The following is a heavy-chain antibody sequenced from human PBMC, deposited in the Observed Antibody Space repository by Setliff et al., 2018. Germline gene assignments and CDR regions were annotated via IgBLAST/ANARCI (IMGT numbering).Heavy chain of an antibody. Sequence: PSETLSLTCSVSGDSIGRGGYYWSWIRQQPGKGLEWIASIYYSGSTYYNPSLKSRLRVSMDSSKNQFYLDLSSVTAADTAVYYCARDRRGGYGAINWFDP. J-gene: IGHJ5*02. CDR2: IYYSGST. V-gene: IGHV4-31*03. D-gene: IGHD3-16*01. CDR3: ARDRRGGYGAINWFDP. CDR1: GDSIGRGGYY.